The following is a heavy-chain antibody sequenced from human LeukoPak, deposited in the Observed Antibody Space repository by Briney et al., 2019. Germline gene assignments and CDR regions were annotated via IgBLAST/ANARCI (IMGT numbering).Heavy chain of an antibody. J-gene: IGHJ6*02. CDR1: GFTFSSYA. V-gene: IGHV3-23*01. Sequence: GGSLRLSCAASGFTFSSYAMSWVRQAPGKGLEWVSAISGSGGSTYYADSVKGRFTISRDNSKNTLYLQMNSLRAEDTAVYYCAKDQEMATIGYYYYGMDVWGQGTTVTVSS. CDR3: AKDQEMATIGYYYYGMDV. CDR2: ISGSGGST. D-gene: IGHD5-24*01.